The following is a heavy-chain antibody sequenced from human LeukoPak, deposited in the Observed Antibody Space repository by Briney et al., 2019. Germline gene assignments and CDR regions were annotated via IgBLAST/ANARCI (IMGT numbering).Heavy chain of an antibody. V-gene: IGHV3-15*01. D-gene: IGHD3-22*01. J-gene: IGHJ4*02. CDR1: GFTLSKEW. CDR3: ATGANSYDSSDFDH. CDR2: IRSNTDGGTP. Sequence: PGGVLRLSCAAPGFTLSKEWMNSVHQAPGKGLELVGRIRSNTDGGTPDYAAPVKGRFTISRDDSRNTLYLQMNSLRTEDTAVYYCATGANSYDSSDFDHWGLGTLVTVSS.